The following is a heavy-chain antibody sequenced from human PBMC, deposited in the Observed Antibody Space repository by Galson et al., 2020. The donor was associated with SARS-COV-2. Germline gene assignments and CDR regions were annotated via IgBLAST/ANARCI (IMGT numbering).Heavy chain of an antibody. CDR1: GFTFSSYG. V-gene: IGHV3-33*01. J-gene: IGHJ6*02. CDR3: AREGSVSRGGLDV. Sequence: GESLKISCAASGFTFSSYGMHWVRQAPGKGLEWVAVIWYDGSNKYYADSVKGRFTISRDNSKNTLYLQMNSLRAEDTAVYYCAREGSVSRGGLDVWGQGTTVTVSS. D-gene: IGHD3-3*02. CDR2: IWYDGSNK.